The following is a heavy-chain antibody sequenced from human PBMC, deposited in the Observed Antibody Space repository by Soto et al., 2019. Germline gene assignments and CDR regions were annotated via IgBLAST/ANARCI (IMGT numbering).Heavy chain of an antibody. CDR1: GGSFSGYY. D-gene: IGHD3-10*01. V-gene: IGHV4-34*01. CDR2: INHSGST. J-gene: IGHJ6*03. CDR3: GLLWFGELLDYYMDV. Sequence: PSETLSLTCAVYGGSFSGYYWSWIRQPPGKGLEWIGEINHSGSTNYNPSLKSRVTISLDTSKNQFSLKLSSVTAADTAVYYCGLLWFGELLDYYMDVWGKGTTVTVS.